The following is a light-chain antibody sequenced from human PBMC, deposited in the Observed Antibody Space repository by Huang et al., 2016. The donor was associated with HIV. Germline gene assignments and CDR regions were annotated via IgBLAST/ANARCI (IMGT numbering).Light chain of an antibody. CDR3: QQYGSSPLT. CDR2: DAS. CDR1: QSLSSSY. J-gene: IGKJ4*01. V-gene: IGKV3D-20*01. Sequence: EIVLTQSPATLSLSPGERATLSCGASQSLSSSYLAWYQQKPGLAPSLLIYDASNRATGIPDRFSGSGSETDFTLTISRLEPEDFAVYYCQQYGSSPLTFGGGTKVEIK.